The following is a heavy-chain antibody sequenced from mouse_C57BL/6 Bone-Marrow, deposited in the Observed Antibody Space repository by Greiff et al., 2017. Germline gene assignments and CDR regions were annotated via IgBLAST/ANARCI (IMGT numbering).Heavy chain of an antibody. CDR1: GYTFTSYW. CDR2: IPPNSGST. CDR3: ATPDGYYVAWFAY. V-gene: IGHV1-64*01. J-gene: IGHJ3*01. Sequence: QVQLKQPGAELVKPGASVKLSCKASGYTFTSYWMHWVKQRPGQGLEWIGMIPPNSGSTNYNEKFKSKATLTVDKSSSTAYMQLSSLTSEDSAGYYCATPDGYYVAWFAYWGQGTLGTVAA. D-gene: IGHD2-3*01.